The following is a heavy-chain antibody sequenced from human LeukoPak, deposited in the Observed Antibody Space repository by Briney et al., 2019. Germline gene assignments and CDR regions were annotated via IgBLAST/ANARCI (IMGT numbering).Heavy chain of an antibody. J-gene: IGHJ6*03. D-gene: IGHD2-2*01. V-gene: IGHV1-69*13. CDR1: GGTFSSYA. Sequence: SVKVSCKASGGTFSSYAISWVRQAPGQGLEWMGGIIPIFGTANYAQKFQGRVTITADESTSTAYMELSSLRSEDTAVYYCARGVVVVVPAADADSYYYYMDVWGKGTTVTVSS. CDR3: ARGVVVVVPAADADSYYYYMDV. CDR2: IIPIFGTA.